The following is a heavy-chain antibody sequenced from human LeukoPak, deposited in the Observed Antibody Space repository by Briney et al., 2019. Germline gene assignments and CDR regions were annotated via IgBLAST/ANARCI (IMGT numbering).Heavy chain of an antibody. CDR3: ARGRRRITIFGVVITPRGWFDP. CDR1: GGSFSGYY. D-gene: IGHD3-3*01. CDR2: INHSGST. Sequence: SETLSLTCAVYGGSFSGYYWSWIRQPPGKGLEWIGEINHSGSTNYNLSLKSRVTISVDTSKNQFSLKLSSVTAADTAVYYCARGRRRITIFGVVITPRGWFDPWGQGTLVTVSS. J-gene: IGHJ5*02. V-gene: IGHV4-34*01.